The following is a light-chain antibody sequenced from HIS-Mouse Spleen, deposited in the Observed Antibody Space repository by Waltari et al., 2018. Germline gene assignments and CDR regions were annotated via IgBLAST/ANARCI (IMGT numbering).Light chain of an antibody. CDR2: KAS. CDR1: QRISSW. Sequence: DIQMTQSPSTLSASVGDRVTITCRASQRISSWLAWYQQKPGKAPTLLIYKASSLESGVPSRFSGSGSGTEFTLTISSLQPDDFATYYCQQYNSYWTFGQGTKVEIK. V-gene: IGKV1-5*03. J-gene: IGKJ1*01. CDR3: QQYNSYWT.